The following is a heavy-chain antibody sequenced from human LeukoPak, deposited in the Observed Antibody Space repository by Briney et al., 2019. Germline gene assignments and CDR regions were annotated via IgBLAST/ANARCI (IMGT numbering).Heavy chain of an antibody. Sequence: GGSLRLSCAASGFTFSSYGMHWVRQAPGKGLEWVAVISYDGSNKYYADSVKGRFTISRDNSKNTLYLQMNSLRAEDTAVYYCARETPWRYFDLWGRGTLVTVSS. V-gene: IGHV3-30*03. J-gene: IGHJ2*01. CDR3: ARETPWRYFDL. CDR2: ISYDGSNK. CDR1: GFTFSSYG.